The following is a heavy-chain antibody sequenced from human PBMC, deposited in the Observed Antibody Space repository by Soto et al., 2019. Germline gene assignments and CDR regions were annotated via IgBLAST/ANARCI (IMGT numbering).Heavy chain of an antibody. V-gene: IGHV1-69*08. CDR2: IIPILGIA. Sequence: QVQLVQSGAEVKKPGSSVKVSCKASGGTFSSYTISLVRQAPGQGLEWLGRIIPILGIANYAQKFQGRVTITADKSTSTAYLELSSLRSEDTAVYYCARDSATPFDYWGQGTLVTVSS. CDR1: GGTFSSYT. J-gene: IGHJ4*02. CDR3: ARDSATPFDY. D-gene: IGHD2-15*01.